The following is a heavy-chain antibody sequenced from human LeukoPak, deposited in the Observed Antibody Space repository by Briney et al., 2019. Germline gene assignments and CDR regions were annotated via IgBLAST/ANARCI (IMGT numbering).Heavy chain of an antibody. CDR3: AKFTGGNWFDP. J-gene: IGHJ5*02. Sequence: PGRSLRLSCAASGFTFSSYGMHWVRQAPGMGLEWVAIISYDGSNQYYADSVKGRFTISRDNSRNTLYLQMNSLRAEDTALYYCAKFTGGNWFDPWGQGTLVTVSS. D-gene: IGHD4-23*01. CDR1: GFTFSSYG. CDR2: ISYDGSNQ. V-gene: IGHV3-30*18.